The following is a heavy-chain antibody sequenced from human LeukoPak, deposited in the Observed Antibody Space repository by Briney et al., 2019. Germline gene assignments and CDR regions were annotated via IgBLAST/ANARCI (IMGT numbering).Heavy chain of an antibody. CDR1: GYTFSSYG. Sequence: ASVKVSCKASGYTFSSYGISWVRQAPGQGLEWMGWISGYNGNTNYAQKLQGRVTMTTDTSTSTVYMELRSLRSDDTDEYYCAREEVRRAVAGYFDNWGQGTLVTVSS. V-gene: IGHV1-18*01. CDR3: AREEVRRAVAGYFDN. CDR2: ISGYNGNT. D-gene: IGHD6-19*01. J-gene: IGHJ4*02.